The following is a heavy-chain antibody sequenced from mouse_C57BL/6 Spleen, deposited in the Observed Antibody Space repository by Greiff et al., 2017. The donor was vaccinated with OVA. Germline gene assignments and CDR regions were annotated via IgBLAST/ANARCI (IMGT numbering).Heavy chain of an antibody. CDR3: ASLYYQYYYAMDY. D-gene: IGHD2-1*01. J-gene: IGHJ4*01. V-gene: IGHV3-6*01. CDR1: GYSITSGYY. CDR2: ISYDGSN. Sequence: EVKLQESGPGLVKPSQSLSLTCSVTGYSITSGYYWNWIRQFPGNKLEWMGYISYDGSNNYNPSLKNRISITRDTSKNQFFLKLNSVTTEDTATYYCASLYYQYYYAMDYWGQGTSVTVSS.